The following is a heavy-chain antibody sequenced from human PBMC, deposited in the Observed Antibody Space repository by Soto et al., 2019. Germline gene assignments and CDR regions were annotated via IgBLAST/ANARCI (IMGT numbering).Heavy chain of an antibody. V-gene: IGHV3-30-3*01. CDR3: ARDVEKAGYSYGYAYYGMDV. CDR1: GFSFSSYA. J-gene: IGHJ6*02. CDR2: ISHDGINK. D-gene: IGHD5-18*01. Sequence: GWSLRLSCGASGFSFSSYAMNWVRQAPGKGLEWVAMISHDGINKNYANSVKGRFTICRDNSKNTLYLQMNSLRAEDTAVYYCARDVEKAGYSYGYAYYGMDVWGQGTTVTVSS.